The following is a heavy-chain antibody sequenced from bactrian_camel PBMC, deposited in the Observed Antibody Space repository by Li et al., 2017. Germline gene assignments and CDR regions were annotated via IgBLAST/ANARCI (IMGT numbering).Heavy chain of an antibody. CDR2: TTSNGKP. CDR3: AADPDCSRSWYWGVFAY. J-gene: IGHJ6*01. D-gene: IGHD6*01. CDR1: GLTYDTYC. V-gene: IGHV3S55*01. Sequence: VQLVESGGGSVQAGESVRLSCTASGLTYDTYCMAWFRQAPGKAREAVAATTSNGKPSYIDSVKGRFTISKDNAKITLYLEMNSLKPEDTAMYYCAADPDCSRSWYWGVFAYWGQGTQVTVS.